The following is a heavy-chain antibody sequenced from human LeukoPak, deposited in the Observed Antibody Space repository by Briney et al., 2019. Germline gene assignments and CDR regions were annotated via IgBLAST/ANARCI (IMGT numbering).Heavy chain of an antibody. CDR2: ISSSSSYI. CDR1: GFTFSSYS. V-gene: IGHV3-21*01. CDR3: ARDLASSGWFPNDY. Sequence: KSGGSLRLSCAASGFTFSSYSMNWVRQAPGKGLEWVSSISSSSSYIYYAHSVKGRFTISRDNAKNSLYLQMNSLRAEDTAVYYCARDLASSGWFPNDYWGQGTLVTVSS. D-gene: IGHD6-19*01. J-gene: IGHJ4*02.